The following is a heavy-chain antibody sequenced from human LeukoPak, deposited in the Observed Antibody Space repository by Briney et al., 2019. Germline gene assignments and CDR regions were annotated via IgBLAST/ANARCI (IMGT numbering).Heavy chain of an antibody. D-gene: IGHD3-22*01. Sequence: GGSLRLSCAASGFTFTTYWMSWIRQAPGKGLEWVSVIYSGGSTYYADSVKGRFTISRDNSKNTLYLQMNSLRAEDTAVYYCACDYYDSSGYFSWGQGTLVTVSS. V-gene: IGHV3-53*01. CDR3: ACDYYDSSGYFS. CDR1: GFTFTTYW. J-gene: IGHJ5*02. CDR2: IYSGGST.